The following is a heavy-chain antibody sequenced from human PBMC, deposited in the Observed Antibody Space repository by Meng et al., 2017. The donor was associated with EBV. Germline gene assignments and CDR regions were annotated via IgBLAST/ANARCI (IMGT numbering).Heavy chain of an antibody. Sequence: VQLVQSGSEMMKPGASVKVSCKASGYTFTSYAMNWVRQAPGQGLEWMGWINTNTGNPTYAQGFTGRFVFSLDTSVSTAYLQISSLKAEDTAVYYCAREGVGYYDSSGLSSYFDYWGQGTLVTVSS. CDR1: GYTFTSYA. D-gene: IGHD3-22*01. CDR3: AREGVGYYDSSGLSSYFDY. CDR2: INTNTGNP. J-gene: IGHJ4*02. V-gene: IGHV7-4-1*02.